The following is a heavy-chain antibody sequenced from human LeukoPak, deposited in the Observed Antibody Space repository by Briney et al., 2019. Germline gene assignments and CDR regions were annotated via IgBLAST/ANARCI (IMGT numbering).Heavy chain of an antibody. Sequence: GGSLRLSCAASGFTFSDYAMHWVRQAPGKGLEWVAGISTDGSNKLDADSVKGRLTISRDNSKNTLNLQMNSLRAEDTAVFYCARVVLGYSYGLLDYWGQGTLVTVSS. CDR1: GFTFSDYA. V-gene: IGHV3-30*01. CDR3: ARVVLGYSYGLLDY. CDR2: ISTDGSNK. J-gene: IGHJ4*02. D-gene: IGHD5-18*01.